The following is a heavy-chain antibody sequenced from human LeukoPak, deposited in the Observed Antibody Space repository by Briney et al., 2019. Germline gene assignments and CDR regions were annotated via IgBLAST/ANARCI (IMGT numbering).Heavy chain of an antibody. D-gene: IGHD2/OR15-2a*01. CDR2: IYTSGST. J-gene: IGHJ5*02. V-gene: IGHV4-61*02. CDR3: ARDAGFYAGIDP. CDR1: GGSLRSGSYY. Sequence: SETLSLTCTVSGGSLRSGSYYWSWIRQPAGKGLEWIGRIYTSGSTDYNPSLKSRVIISVDASKNQFSRKLNSVSAADTAVYYCARDAGFYAGIDPWGQGTLVTVSA.